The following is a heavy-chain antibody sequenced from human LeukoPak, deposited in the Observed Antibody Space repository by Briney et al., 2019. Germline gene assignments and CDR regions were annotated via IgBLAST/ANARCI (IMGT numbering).Heavy chain of an antibody. Sequence: SETLSLTCAVSGGSISSGGYSWSWIRQPPGKGLEWIGYIYHSGSTYYNPSLKSRVTISVDRSKNQFSLKLSSVTAADTAVHYCARGSAVIRDLFDYWGQGTLVTVSS. CDR1: GGSISSGGYS. CDR3: ARGSAVIRDLFDY. J-gene: IGHJ4*02. D-gene: IGHD2-21*01. V-gene: IGHV4-30-2*01. CDR2: IYHSGST.